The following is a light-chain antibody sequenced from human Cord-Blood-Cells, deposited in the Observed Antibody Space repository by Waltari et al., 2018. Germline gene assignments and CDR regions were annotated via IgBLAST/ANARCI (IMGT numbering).Light chain of an antibody. CDR1: QSVSSY. J-gene: IGKJ2*01. CDR3: QQRSNWLYT. CDR2: DAS. V-gene: IGKV3-11*01. Sequence: IMLTQSPATLSLSPGERATLSCRASQSVSSYLAWYQQKPGQAPRLLIYDASNRATGIPARFSGSGSGTDFTLTISSLEPEDFAVYYCQQRSNWLYTFGQGTKLEIK.